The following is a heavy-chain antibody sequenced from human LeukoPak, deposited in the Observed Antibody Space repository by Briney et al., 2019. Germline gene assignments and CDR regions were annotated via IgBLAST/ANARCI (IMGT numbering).Heavy chain of an antibody. J-gene: IGHJ4*02. Sequence: GASVKVSCKASGCTFTSYYMHWVRQAPGQGLEWMGIINPSGGSTSYAQKFQGRVTMTRDTSTSTVYMELSSLRSEDTAVYYCAREQYGDYDFDYWGQGTLVTVSS. CDR1: GCTFTSYY. V-gene: IGHV1-46*01. CDR2: INPSGGST. D-gene: IGHD5-12*01. CDR3: AREQYGDYDFDY.